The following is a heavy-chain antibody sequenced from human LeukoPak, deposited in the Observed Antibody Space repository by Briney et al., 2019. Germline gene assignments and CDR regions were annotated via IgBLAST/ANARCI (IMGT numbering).Heavy chain of an antibody. CDR1: GYTFTGYY. D-gene: IGHD3-3*01. CDR2: INPNSGGT. V-gene: IGHV1-2*02. J-gene: IGHJ5*02. Sequence: ASVKVSCKVSGYTFTGYYMHWVRQAPGQGLEWMGWINPNSGGTNYAQKFQGRVTMTRDTSISTAYMELSRLRSDDTAVYYCARGELRFINWFDPWGQGTLVTVSS. CDR3: ARGELRFINWFDP.